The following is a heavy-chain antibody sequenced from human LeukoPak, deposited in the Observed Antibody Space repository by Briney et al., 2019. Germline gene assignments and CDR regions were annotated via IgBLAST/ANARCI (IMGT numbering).Heavy chain of an antibody. V-gene: IGHV4-4*07. CDR3: ARFGDMFDY. D-gene: IGHD3-10*01. CDR2: IYPSGTT. Sequence: PSETLSLTCTVSGGSISGNLWSWIRQPAGKGLEWIGRIYPSGTTNYSPSLKSRVTMSVDTSKKHFSLRLSSVTAADTAVYYCARFGDMFDYWGQGTLVTVSS. J-gene: IGHJ4*02. CDR1: GGSISGNL.